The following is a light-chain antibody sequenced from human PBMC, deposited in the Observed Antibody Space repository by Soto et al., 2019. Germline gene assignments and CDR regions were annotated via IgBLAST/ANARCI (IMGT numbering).Light chain of an antibody. CDR2: DAS. CDR3: QPSNNLPLT. J-gene: IGKJ4*01. CDR1: QDISNY. Sequence: DIQMTQSPSSLSASVGDRVTITCQASQDISNYLNWYQQKPGKAPKALIYDASNLVTGVPSRFSGSGSGTDFAFAISSLQPEDIATYYCQPSNNLPLTFGGGTRVEIK. V-gene: IGKV1-33*01.